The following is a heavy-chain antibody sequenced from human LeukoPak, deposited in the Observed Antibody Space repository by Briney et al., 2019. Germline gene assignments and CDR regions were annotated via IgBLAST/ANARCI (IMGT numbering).Heavy chain of an antibody. J-gene: IGHJ4*02. Sequence: PGGSPRLSCAASGFIFSSYGMHWVRQAPGKGLEWVAVISYDGSNKYYADSVKGRFTISRDNPKSTLYLQMNSLRAEDTAVYYCAKQYYYDGSGPLDDWGQGTLVTVSS. CDR3: AKQYYYDGSGPLDD. D-gene: IGHD3-22*01. V-gene: IGHV3-30*18. CDR1: GFIFSSYG. CDR2: ISYDGSNK.